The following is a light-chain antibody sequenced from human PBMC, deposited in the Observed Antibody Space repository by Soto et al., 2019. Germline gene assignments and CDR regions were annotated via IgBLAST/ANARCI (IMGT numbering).Light chain of an antibody. CDR3: QQYGTSPWT. Sequence: EIVLTQSPGTLSLSPGERATLSCRASQSVSSSFLGWYQQKPGQAPRLLIYGASSRATGIPDRFSGSGSGTGFTLTISRLESEDFAVYYCQQYGTSPWTFGQGTKVDIK. J-gene: IGKJ1*01. CDR2: GAS. CDR1: QSVSSSF. V-gene: IGKV3-20*01.